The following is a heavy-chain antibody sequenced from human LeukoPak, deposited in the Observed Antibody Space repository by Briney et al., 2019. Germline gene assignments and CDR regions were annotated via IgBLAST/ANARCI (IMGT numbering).Heavy chain of an antibody. Sequence: GASVKVSCKVSGGTFNSYAISWVRQAPGQGLEWMGGIIPIFGTANYAQKFQGRVTITADESTSTAYMELSSLKSEDTAVYYCARVDGCSGGSCYSYYGMDVWGQGTTVTVSS. J-gene: IGHJ6*02. CDR2: IIPIFGTA. CDR3: ARVDGCSGGSCYSYYGMDV. V-gene: IGHV1-69*13. D-gene: IGHD2-15*01. CDR1: GGTFNSYA.